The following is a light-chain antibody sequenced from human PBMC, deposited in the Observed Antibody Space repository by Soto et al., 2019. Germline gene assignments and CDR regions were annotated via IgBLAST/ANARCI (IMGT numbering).Light chain of an antibody. CDR2: DVS. CDR1: SSDVGGYNS. V-gene: IGLV2-11*01. Sequence: QSALTQPRSVSGSPGQSVTISCTGTSSDVGGYNSVSWYQQHPAKAPKLMIYDVSKRPSGVPDRFSGSKSGNTASLTISGLQAEDEADYYCCSYAGSYPFVFGTGTKLPVL. CDR3: CSYAGSYPFV. J-gene: IGLJ1*01.